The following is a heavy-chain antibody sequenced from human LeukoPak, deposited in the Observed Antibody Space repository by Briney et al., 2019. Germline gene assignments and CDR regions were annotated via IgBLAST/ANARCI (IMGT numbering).Heavy chain of an antibody. V-gene: IGHV1-69*04. CDR3: ARGGDIGYSYGFPPMDY. Sequence: SVKVSCKASGGTFSSYAISWVRQAPGQGLEWMGRIIPIFGIANYAQKFQGRVTITADKSTSTAYMELSSLRSEDTAVYCCARGGDIGYSYGFPPMDYWGQGTLVTVSS. J-gene: IGHJ4*02. D-gene: IGHD5-18*01. CDR2: IIPIFGIA. CDR1: GGTFSSYA.